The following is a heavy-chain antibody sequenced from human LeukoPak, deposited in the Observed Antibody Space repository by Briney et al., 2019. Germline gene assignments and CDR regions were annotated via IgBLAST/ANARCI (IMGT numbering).Heavy chain of an antibody. Sequence: SGTLSLTCTVSGGSTSSNSWSWMRQPPGKGLEWIGTYYNSGSTNYDPSLKSRATISVDTSKNQFSLKLSSVTAADTAVYYCVGAKQWLSFDIWGQGTMVTVSS. CDR1: GGSTSSNS. V-gene: IGHV4-59*08. D-gene: IGHD3-22*01. CDR2: YYNSGST. J-gene: IGHJ3*02. CDR3: VGAKQWLSFDI.